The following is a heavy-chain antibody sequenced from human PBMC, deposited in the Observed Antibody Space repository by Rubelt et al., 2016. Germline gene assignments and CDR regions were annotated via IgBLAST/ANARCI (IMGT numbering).Heavy chain of an antibody. Sequence: GKGLEWISYISSSSTTIYYADSVRGRFTISRDNAKDSLYLQMNSLRAEDTAVYYCASRFCTNGVCHFDYWGQGTLVTVSS. D-gene: IGHD2-8*01. CDR2: ISSSSTTI. V-gene: IGHV3-48*04. J-gene: IGHJ4*02. CDR3: ASRFCTNGVCHFDY.